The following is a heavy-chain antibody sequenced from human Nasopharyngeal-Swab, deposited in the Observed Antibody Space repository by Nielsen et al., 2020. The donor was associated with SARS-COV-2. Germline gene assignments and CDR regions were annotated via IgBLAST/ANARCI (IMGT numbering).Heavy chain of an antibody. V-gene: IGHV3-74*01. D-gene: IGHD2/OR15-2a*01. Sequence: GGSLRLSCAASGFTFSSYWMHWVRQAPGKGLVWVSRINSDGSTTNYADSVRGRFTISRDNAKNTLFLQMNSLRAEDTALYYCTSDTFGPTDSWGQGTLVTVSS. CDR2: INSDGSTT. J-gene: IGHJ4*02. CDR1: GFTFSSYW. CDR3: TSDTFGPTDS.